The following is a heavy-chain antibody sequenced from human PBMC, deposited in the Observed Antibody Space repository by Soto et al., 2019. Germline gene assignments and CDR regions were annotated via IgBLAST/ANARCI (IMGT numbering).Heavy chain of an antibody. Sequence: SETLSLTCAVYGGSFSGYYWSWIRQPPGKGLEWIGEINHSGSTNYNPSLKSRVTISVDTSKNQFSLKLSSVTAADTAVYYCARGIVVVPAASLWFDFWGQGTLVTVSS. V-gene: IGHV4-34*01. CDR1: GGSFSGYY. J-gene: IGHJ4*02. CDR3: ARGIVVVPAASLWFDF. D-gene: IGHD2-2*01. CDR2: INHSGST.